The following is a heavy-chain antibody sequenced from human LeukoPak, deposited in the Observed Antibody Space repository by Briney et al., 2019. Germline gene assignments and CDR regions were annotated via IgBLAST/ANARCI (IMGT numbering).Heavy chain of an antibody. D-gene: IGHD1-26*01. Sequence: GGSLRLSCAASGFTFSSYSMNWVSQAPGKGLEWVSSISSSSSYIYYADSVKGRFTISRDNAKNSLYLQMNSLRAEDTAVYYCARGGGSYYVVNWGQGTLVTVSS. CDR2: ISSSSSYI. CDR3: ARGGGSYYVVN. J-gene: IGHJ4*02. V-gene: IGHV3-21*01. CDR1: GFTFSSYS.